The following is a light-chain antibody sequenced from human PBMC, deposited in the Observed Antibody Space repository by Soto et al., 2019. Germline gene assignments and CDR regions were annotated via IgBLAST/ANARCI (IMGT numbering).Light chain of an antibody. CDR2: DVS. CDR3: SSYTSSSTLDV. CDR1: SSDVGGYNY. V-gene: IGLV2-14*01. J-gene: IGLJ1*01. Sequence: QSTLTQPASVSGSPGQSITISCTGTSSDVGGYNYVSWYQQHPGKGPKLMIYDVSNRPSGVSNRFSGSKSGNTASLTISGLQAEDEADYYCSSYTSSSTLDVFGTGTKVTVL.